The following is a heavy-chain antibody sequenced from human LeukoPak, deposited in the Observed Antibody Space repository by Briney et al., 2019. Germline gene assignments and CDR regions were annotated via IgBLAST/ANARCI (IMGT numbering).Heavy chain of an antibody. CDR1: GFTFDDYA. J-gene: IGHJ2*01. CDR3: AKDGNHKWYFDL. V-gene: IGHV3-9*01. Sequence: PGRSLRLSCAASGFTFDDYAMHWVRQAPGKGLEWVSGISWNSGSIGYADSVKGRFTISRDNAKNSLYLQMISLRAEDTASYYCAKDGNHKWYFDLWGRGSLVTVSS. CDR2: ISWNSGSI.